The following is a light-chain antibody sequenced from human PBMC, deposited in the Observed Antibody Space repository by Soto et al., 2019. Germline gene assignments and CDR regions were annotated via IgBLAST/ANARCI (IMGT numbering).Light chain of an antibody. V-gene: IGLV2-8*01. Sequence: SVLAQPRSACGYPGQSVAISCTGTSSAVGGYNYVSWYQQHPGKAPKLIIYAVNKWPSGVPDRFSGSKSGSTASLTVSGLQAEDEADYYCSSYAGTSYIVFGSGTKVTVL. CDR1: SSAVGGYNY. CDR3: SSYAGTSYIV. J-gene: IGLJ1*01. CDR2: AVN.